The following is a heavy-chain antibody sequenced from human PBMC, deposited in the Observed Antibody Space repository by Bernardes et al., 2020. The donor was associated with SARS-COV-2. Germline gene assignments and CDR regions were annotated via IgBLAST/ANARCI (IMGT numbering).Heavy chain of an antibody. Sequence: GGSLRLSCAASGFTFSSYWMHWVRQAPGKGLVWVSRINSDGSSTSYADSVKGRFTISRDNAKNTLYLQMNSLRAEDTAVYYCARVLVVPAARDYYYYYGMDVWGQGTMVTVSS. J-gene: IGHJ6*02. CDR3: ARVLVVPAARDYYYYYGMDV. CDR1: GFTFSSYW. D-gene: IGHD2-2*01. CDR2: INSDGSST. V-gene: IGHV3-74*01.